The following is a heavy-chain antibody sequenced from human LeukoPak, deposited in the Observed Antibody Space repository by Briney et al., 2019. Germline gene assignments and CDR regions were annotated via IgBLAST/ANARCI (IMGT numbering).Heavy chain of an antibody. J-gene: IGHJ6*02. CDR3: ARDLAPPAYYDFWSGFYYYYGMDV. V-gene: IGHV3-21*01. CDR1: GFPFSSYR. D-gene: IGHD3-3*01. CDR2: ISTSSSYI. Sequence: PGVSLTLSCAASGFPFSSYRMNWVRQAPGKALECVSSISTSSSYIYYPDSVKGRFTIPRDNAKNSLYLQMNSLRAEDTAVYYCARDLAPPAYYDFWSGFYYYYGMDVWGQGTTVTVSS.